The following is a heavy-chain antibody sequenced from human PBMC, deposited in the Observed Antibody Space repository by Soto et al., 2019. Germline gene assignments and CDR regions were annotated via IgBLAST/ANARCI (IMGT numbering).Heavy chain of an antibody. Sequence: QVRLVQSGAEVKEPGDSVRVSCEASGYTFTAYHIHWVRQAPGQGLEWMGWINPKIGDTGYAQDFQGRVSRTSDMSISTVYMELSRLTSDDTAIYYCARNMDYYYGRGSGNGHGVWGQGTTVTVFS. CDR1: GYTFTAYH. CDR2: INPKIGDT. D-gene: IGHD3-10*02. V-gene: IGHV1-2*02. J-gene: IGHJ6*02. CDR3: ARNMDYYYGRGSGNGHGV.